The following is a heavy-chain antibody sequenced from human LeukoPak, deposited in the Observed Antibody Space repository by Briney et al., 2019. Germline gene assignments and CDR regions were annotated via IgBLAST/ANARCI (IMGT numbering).Heavy chain of an antibody. J-gene: IGHJ4*02. Sequence: PGGSLRLSCAASGFTFSDYYMSWIRQAPGKGLEWVSYISSSGSTIYYADSVKGRFTISRDNAKNSLYLQMNSLRAEDTAVYYCARDSSSWFEAAMVMNFGEFDYWGQGTLVTVSS. CDR2: ISSSGSTI. CDR3: ARDSSSWFEAAMVMNFGEFDY. D-gene: IGHD6-13*01. V-gene: IGHV3-11*01. CDR1: GFTFSDYY.